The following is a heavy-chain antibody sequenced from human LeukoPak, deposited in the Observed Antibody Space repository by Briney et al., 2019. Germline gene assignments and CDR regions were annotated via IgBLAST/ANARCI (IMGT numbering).Heavy chain of an antibody. CDR1: GLTFSTSG. Sequence: GGSLRLSCTASGLTFSTSGFNWVRQAPRKGLEWVASIGPTGSDRYHADSIKGRFTISRDNANNFLYLHMNSLRAEDTAVYYCATETNGRHYDYWGQGTLLTVSS. V-gene: IGHV3-21*06. CDR2: IGPTGSDR. CDR3: ATETNGRHYDY. J-gene: IGHJ4*02. D-gene: IGHD1-14*01.